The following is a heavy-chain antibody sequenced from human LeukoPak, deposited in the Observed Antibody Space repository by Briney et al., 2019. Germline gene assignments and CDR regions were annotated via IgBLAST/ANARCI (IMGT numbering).Heavy chain of an antibody. V-gene: IGHV4-59*01. CDR2: IYDSGTT. D-gene: IGHD1-1*01. CDR3: ARVSWFPGTSYYYMDV. Sequence: SETLSLTCTVSGGSISSYYWSWIRQPPGKGLEWFGYIYDSGTTNYNPSLKSRVTISVDTSKNQFSLKLSSVTAADTAVYFCARVSWFPGTSYYYMDVWGKGATVTVSS. CDR1: GGSISSYY. J-gene: IGHJ6*03.